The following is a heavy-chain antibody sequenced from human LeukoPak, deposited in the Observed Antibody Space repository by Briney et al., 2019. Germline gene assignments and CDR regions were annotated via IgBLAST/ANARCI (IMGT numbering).Heavy chain of an antibody. V-gene: IGHV5-51*01. J-gene: IGHJ6*02. CDR1: GYRFTSYW. D-gene: IGHD1-1*01. CDR3: ARRASQTDYYYGMDV. Sequence: PGESLKISFKGSGYRFTSYWIGWVRQMPGKGLEWMGIIYPGDSDTRYSPSFQGQVTISADKSISTAYLQWSSLKASDTAMYYCARRASQTDYYYGMDVWGQGTTVTVSS. CDR2: IYPGDSDT.